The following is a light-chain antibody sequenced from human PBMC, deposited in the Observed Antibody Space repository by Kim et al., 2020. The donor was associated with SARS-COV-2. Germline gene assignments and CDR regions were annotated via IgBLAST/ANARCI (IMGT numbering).Light chain of an antibody. CDR1: TSDAYKY. J-gene: IGLJ2*01. V-gene: IGLV2-14*03. CDR3: SSYTSTSTLKI. CDR2: DVS. Sequence: PGQSSTISCTGTTSDAYKYVSWYQQHPGKAPKLIIYDVSSRPLGVSNRFSGSKSANTASLTISGLLPEDEADYFCSSYTSTSTLKIFGGGTQLTVL.